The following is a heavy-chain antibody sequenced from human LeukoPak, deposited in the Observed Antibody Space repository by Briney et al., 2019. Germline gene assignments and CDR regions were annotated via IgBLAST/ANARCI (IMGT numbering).Heavy chain of an antibody. D-gene: IGHD6-13*01. CDR3: TRHDRNSWYSY. CDR1: GYSFTSDW. Sequence: GESLKISCKGSGYSFTSDWIGWVRPMPGKGLEWMGIIFPDDSDTRVSPSFQGQVTISADKSISTAYLQWSSLKASDTGMYYCTRHDRNSWYSYWGQGTLVTVSS. V-gene: IGHV5-51*01. J-gene: IGHJ4*02. CDR2: IFPDDSDT.